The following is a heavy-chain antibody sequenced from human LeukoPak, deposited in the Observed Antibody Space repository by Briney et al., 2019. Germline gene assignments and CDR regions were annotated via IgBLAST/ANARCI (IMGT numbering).Heavy chain of an antibody. J-gene: IGHJ4*02. CDR2: ISSNGGST. V-gene: IGHV3-64*01. Sequence: GGSLRLSCAASGFTFSSYAMHWVRQAPGKGLEYVSAISSNGGSTYYANSVKGRFTISRDNSKNTLYLQMGSLRAEDMAVYYCARVRGYSYGYYFDYWGQGTLVTVSS. CDR1: GFTFSSYA. CDR3: ARVRGYSYGYYFDY. D-gene: IGHD5-18*01.